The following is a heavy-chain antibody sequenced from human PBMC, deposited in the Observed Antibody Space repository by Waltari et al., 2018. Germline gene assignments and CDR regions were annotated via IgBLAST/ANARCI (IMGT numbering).Heavy chain of an antibody. D-gene: IGHD6-13*01. CDR3: ARGGLYGQQLLESAFEI. J-gene: IGHJ3*02. CDR1: GGSFSTHA. V-gene: IGHV1-69*05. Sequence: QVQLVQSGAELKTPGSSVKVSCKVSGGSFSTHALTWVRQAPGQGLEWMGGIIPMFGTANYAQKIQDRVTINTDESMTTAYMHLSSLTSDDTAVYYCARGGLYGQQLLESAFEIWGQGTKVTVSS. CDR2: IIPMFGTA.